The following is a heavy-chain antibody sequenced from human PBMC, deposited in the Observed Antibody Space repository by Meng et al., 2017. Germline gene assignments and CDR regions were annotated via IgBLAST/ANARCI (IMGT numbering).Heavy chain of an antibody. V-gene: IGHV1-18*01. CDR3: ARTARLDYGDYGCLDQPHYYYYWMDV. CDR1: GYTFTGSD. D-gene: IGHD4-17*01. Sequence: ASVKVSCKASGYTFTGSDISWVRQAPGQGLEWMGWISAYNGNTDYAQKLQGRVTITADQSTSTAYMKLGSLSSEDTAVYYCARTARLDYGDYGCLDQPHYYYYWMDVWGQGTTVTVSS. J-gene: IGHJ6*02. CDR2: ISAYNGNT.